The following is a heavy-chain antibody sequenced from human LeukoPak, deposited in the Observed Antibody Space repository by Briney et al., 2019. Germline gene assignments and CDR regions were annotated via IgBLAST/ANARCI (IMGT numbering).Heavy chain of an antibody. CDR2: ISYDGSNK. J-gene: IGHJ6*02. CDR3: AKVKYSSGCDPYYYYYYGMDV. D-gene: IGHD6-19*01. V-gene: IGHV3-30*18. Sequence: GGSLRLSCAASGFTFSSYGMHWVRQAPGKGLEWVAVISYDGSNKYYADSVKGRFTISRDNSKNTLYLQMNSLRAEDTAVYYCAKVKYSSGCDPYYYYYYGMDVWGQGTTVTVSS. CDR1: GFTFSSYG.